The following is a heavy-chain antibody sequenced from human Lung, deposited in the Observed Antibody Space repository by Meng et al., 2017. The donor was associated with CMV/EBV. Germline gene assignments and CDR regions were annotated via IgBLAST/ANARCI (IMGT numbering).Heavy chain of an antibody. D-gene: IGHD2-15*01. CDR3: GRYTDIVSVIAATRDYWCDP. CDR2: IIPILAIT. V-gene: IGHV1-69*04. Sequence: SVXVSCKASGATFSSYAITWVRQAPGQGLEWMGTIIPILAITKYAQKFQGRVTITADKTSSTVYMELSSLRSDDTAVYYCGRYTDIVSVIAATRDYWCDPWXQGTXVTVSS. CDR1: GATFSSYA. J-gene: IGHJ5*02.